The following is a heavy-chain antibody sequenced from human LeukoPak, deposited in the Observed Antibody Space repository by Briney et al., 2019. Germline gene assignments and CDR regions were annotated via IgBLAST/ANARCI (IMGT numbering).Heavy chain of an antibody. CDR2: ISYDGSNK. Sequence: GRSLRLSCAASGFTFSSYAMHWVRQAPGKGLEWVAVISYDGSNKYYADSVKGRFTISRDNSKSTLHLQMNSLRAEDTAVYYCARSGYSYGSYYFDYWGQGTLVTVSS. D-gene: IGHD5-18*01. V-gene: IGHV3-30-3*01. CDR1: GFTFSSYA. J-gene: IGHJ4*02. CDR3: ARSGYSYGSYYFDY.